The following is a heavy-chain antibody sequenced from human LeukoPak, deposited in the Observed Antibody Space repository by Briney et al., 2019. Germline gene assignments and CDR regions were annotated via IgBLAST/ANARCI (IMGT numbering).Heavy chain of an antibody. J-gene: IGHJ4*02. Sequence: SETLSLTCAVYGGSFSGYYWSWIRQPPGKGLEWIGEINHSGSTNYNPSLKSRVTISVDTSKNQFSLKLSSVTAADTAVYYCARHGGHVWLRRWEHYYDSSGYYRHLYYFDYWGQGTLVTVSS. D-gene: IGHD3-22*01. CDR3: ARHGGHVWLRRWEHYYDSSGYYRHLYYFDY. V-gene: IGHV4-34*01. CDR1: GGSFSGYY. CDR2: INHSGST.